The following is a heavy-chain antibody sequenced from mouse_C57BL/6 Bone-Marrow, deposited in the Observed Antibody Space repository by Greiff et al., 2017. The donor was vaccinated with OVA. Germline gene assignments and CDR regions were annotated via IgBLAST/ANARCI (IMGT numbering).Heavy chain of an antibody. CDR3: ARCYGSNYWYFDV. CDR1: GYTFTDYY. J-gene: IGHJ1*03. CDR2: IYPGSGNT. Sequence: QVQLKESGAELVRPGASVKLSCKASGYTFTDYYINWVKQRPGQGLEWIARIYPGSGNTYYNEKFKGKATLTAEKSSSTAYMQLSSLTSEDSAVDCCARCYGSNYWYFDVWGTGTTVTVSS. D-gene: IGHD1-1*01. V-gene: IGHV1-76*01.